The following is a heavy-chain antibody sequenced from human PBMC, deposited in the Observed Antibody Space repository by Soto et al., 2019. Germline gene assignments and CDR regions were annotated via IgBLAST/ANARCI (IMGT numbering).Heavy chain of an antibody. CDR3: ARVSAIYHYGMEV. J-gene: IGHJ6*01. Sequence: SETLSLTCAVYGGSFSGYYWSWIRQPPGKGLEWIGEINHSGSTNYNPSLKSRVTISVDTSKNQFSLKLSSVTAADTAVYYCARVSAIYHYGMEVWGQGTTVTVSS. D-gene: IGHD3-10*01. CDR1: GGSFSGYY. V-gene: IGHV4-34*01. CDR2: INHSGST.